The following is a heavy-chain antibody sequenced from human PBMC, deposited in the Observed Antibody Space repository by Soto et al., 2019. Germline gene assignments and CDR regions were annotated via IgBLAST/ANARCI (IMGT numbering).Heavy chain of an antibody. D-gene: IGHD6-19*01. CDR2: IGGGGGNT. CDR1: GFTFSSYA. CDR3: AKVSRGWFPYFDY. Sequence: EVQLLESGGGLVQPGGSLRLSCAASGFTFSSYAMSWVRQAPGKGLEWVSAIGGGGGNTYYADSVKGRFTISRDNSKNTLFLQMNSLRAEDTAVYYCAKVSRGWFPYFDYWGQGTPVTLSS. V-gene: IGHV3-23*01. J-gene: IGHJ4*02.